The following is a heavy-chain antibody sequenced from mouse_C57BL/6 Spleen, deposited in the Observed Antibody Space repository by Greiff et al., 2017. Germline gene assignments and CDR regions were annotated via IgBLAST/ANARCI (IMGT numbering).Heavy chain of an antibody. J-gene: IGHJ4*01. CDR3: ARDDGYGYAMDY. CDR1: GFTFSDFY. D-gene: IGHD2-2*01. CDR2: SRNKANDYTT. Sequence: EVKLVESGGGLVQSGRSLRLSCATSGFTFSDFYMEWVRQAPGKGLEWIAASRNKANDYTTEYSASVKGRFIVSRDTSQSILYLQMNALRAEDTAIYYCARDDGYGYAMDYWGQGTSVTVSS. V-gene: IGHV7-1*01.